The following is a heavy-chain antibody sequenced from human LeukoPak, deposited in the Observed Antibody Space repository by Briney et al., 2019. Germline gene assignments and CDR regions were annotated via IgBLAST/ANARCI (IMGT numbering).Heavy chain of an antibody. Sequence: SPSQTLSLTCTVSGGSISSGDYYWSWIRQPPGKGLEWIGEINHSGSTNYNPSLKSRVTISVDTSKNQFSLKLSSVTAADTAVYYCARGSGWLYYYGMDVWGQGTTVTVSS. V-gene: IGHV4-30-4*08. CDR3: ARGSGWLYYYGMDV. D-gene: IGHD6-19*01. J-gene: IGHJ6*02. CDR2: INHSGST. CDR1: GGSISSGDYY.